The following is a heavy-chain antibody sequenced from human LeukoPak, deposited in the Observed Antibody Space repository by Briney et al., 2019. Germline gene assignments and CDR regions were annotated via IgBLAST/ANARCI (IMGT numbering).Heavy chain of an antibody. Sequence: SETLSLTCSVSGDSFSPYYWIWIRQPPGKALEWIGYMYYSGSTNYTPSLKSRVTISLDTPKNQCSLRLNSVTAADTAVYYCAGGVAGYGLYAYWRQGRLVTV. CDR1: GDSFSPYY. V-gene: IGHV4-59*01. J-gene: IGHJ4*02. CDR2: MYYSGST. CDR3: AGGVAGYGLYAY. D-gene: IGHD2/OR15-2a*01.